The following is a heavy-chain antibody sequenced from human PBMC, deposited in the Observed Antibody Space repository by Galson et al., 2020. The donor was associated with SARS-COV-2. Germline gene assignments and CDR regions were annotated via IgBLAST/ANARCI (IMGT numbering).Heavy chain of an antibody. J-gene: IGHJ4*02. V-gene: IGHV3-74*01. CDR3: ARHSSGDY. D-gene: IGHD3-22*01. CDR1: GFSFSDYW. CDR2: INSYGNST. Sequence: GGSLRLSCAASGFSFSDYWMHWVRQAPGKDLVWVSRINSYGNSTNYADSVRGRFTVSRDNAKNMLYLQMNSLRAEDTAVYYCARHSSGDYWGQGTLVTVAS.